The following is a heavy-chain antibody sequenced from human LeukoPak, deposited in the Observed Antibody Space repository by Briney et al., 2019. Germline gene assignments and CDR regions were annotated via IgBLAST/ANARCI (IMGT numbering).Heavy chain of an antibody. CDR1: GFTFSSYG. V-gene: IGHV3-30*18. J-gene: IGHJ4*02. CDR3: AKTVRGVILFDY. D-gene: IGHD3-10*01. Sequence: PGRSLRLSCAASGFTFSSYGMHWVRQAPGKGLEWVAVISYDGSNKYYADSVKGRFTISRDNSKNTLYLQMNSLRAEDTAVYYCAKTVRGVILFDYWGQGTLVTVSS. CDR2: ISYDGSNK.